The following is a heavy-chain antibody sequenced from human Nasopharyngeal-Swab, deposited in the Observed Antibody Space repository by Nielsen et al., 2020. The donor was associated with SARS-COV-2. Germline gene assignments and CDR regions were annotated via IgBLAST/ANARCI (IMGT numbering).Heavy chain of an antibody. V-gene: IGHV7-4-1*02. CDR1: GYTFTNYV. Sequence: ASVKVSCKASGYTFTNYVMNWVRQAPGQGLEWMGWINTNTGNPTYAQGFTGRFVFSLDTSVSTAYLQISSLQAEDTAVYYCARDREEMATIGDYWGQGTLVTVSS. D-gene: IGHD5-24*01. CDR3: ARDREEMATIGDY. J-gene: IGHJ4*02. CDR2: INTNTGNP.